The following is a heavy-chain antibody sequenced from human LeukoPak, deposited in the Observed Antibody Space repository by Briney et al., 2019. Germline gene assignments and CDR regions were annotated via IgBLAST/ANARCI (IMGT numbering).Heavy chain of an antibody. CDR2: ISSSSSYI. CDR3: TRDFGRSSSYFDF. V-gene: IGHV3-21*01. CDR1: GFTFSSYS. J-gene: IGHJ4*02. D-gene: IGHD3-3*01. Sequence: PGGSLRLSCAASGFTFSSYSMNWVRQAPGKGLEWVSSISSSSSYIYYADSVKGRFTISRDNAKNSLYLQMNSLRAEDTAVYYCTRDFGRSSSYFDFWGQGSLVTVSS.